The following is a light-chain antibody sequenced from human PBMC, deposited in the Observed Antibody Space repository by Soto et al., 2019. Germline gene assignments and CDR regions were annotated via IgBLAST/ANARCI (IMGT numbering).Light chain of an antibody. CDR1: QSIDNW. CDR3: QQFSHYWT. J-gene: IGKJ1*01. V-gene: IGKV1-5*01. CDR2: DAS. Sequence: IQMTQSPSTLSASVGDRVTITCRASQSIDNWLAWYQQQPGTAPKLLIHDASTLESGVPSRFSGSGSGTEFTLTINSLQPDDFSTYYCQQFSHYWTFGQGTKVEI.